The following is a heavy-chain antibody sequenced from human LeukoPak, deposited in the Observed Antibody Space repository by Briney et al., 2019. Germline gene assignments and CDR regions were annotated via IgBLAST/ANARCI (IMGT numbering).Heavy chain of an antibody. V-gene: IGHV3-21*01. CDR3: ARDRSKRGVAVAGTGR. CDR2: ISSSSSYI. D-gene: IGHD6-19*01. J-gene: IGHJ4*02. CDR1: GFTFSSYS. Sequence: GGSLRLSCAASGFTFSSYSMNWVRQAPGKGLEWVSSISSSSSYIYYADSVKGRFTISRDNAKNSLYLQMNSLRAEDTAVYYCARDRSKRGVAVAGTGRWGQGTLVTVSS.